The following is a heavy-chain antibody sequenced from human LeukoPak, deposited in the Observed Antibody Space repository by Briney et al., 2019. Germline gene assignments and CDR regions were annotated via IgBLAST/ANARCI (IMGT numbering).Heavy chain of an antibody. CDR1: GFTFSSYW. V-gene: IGHV3-74*01. Sequence: GGSLRLSCAASGFTFSSYWMHWVRQAPGKGLVWVSRIHSVGSSTSYADSVRGRFTISRDDAKSTLYLQMNSLRAEDTAVYYCARSGWPYYFDYWGQGTLVTVSS. D-gene: IGHD3-22*01. CDR3: ARSGWPYYFDY. J-gene: IGHJ4*02. CDR2: IHSVGSST.